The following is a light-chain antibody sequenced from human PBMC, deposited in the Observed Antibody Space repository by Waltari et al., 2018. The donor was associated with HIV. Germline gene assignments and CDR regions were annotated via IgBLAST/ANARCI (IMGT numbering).Light chain of an antibody. CDR3: VTWADRSSGPVV. CDR1: SSKIGSNY. CDR2: RNN. Sequence: QSVLTQPPSASGTPGQRITISCSGSSSKIGSNYVHWYQHLPGTAPKPLSYRNNQRAAGVQDRFSGSKSGTAASLAISGLRSEDEADYYCVTWADRSSGPVVFGGGTKVTVL. V-gene: IGLV1-47*01. J-gene: IGLJ2*01.